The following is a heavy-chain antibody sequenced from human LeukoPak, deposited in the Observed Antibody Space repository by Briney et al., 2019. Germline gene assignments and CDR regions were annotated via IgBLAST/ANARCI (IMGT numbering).Heavy chain of an antibody. Sequence: PSETLSLTCAVSGYSISSGYYWGWIRQPPGKGLEWIGSIYHSGSTYYNPSLKSRVTISVDTSKNQFSLKLSFVTAADTAVYYCARINRQQLVLDYWGQGTLVTVSS. V-gene: IGHV4-38-2*01. CDR3: ARINRQQLVLDY. CDR1: GYSISSGYY. D-gene: IGHD6-13*01. J-gene: IGHJ4*02. CDR2: IYHSGST.